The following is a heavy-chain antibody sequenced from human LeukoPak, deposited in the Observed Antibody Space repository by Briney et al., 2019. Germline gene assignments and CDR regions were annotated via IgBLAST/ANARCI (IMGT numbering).Heavy chain of an antibody. V-gene: IGHV4-59*01. J-gene: IGHJ3*02. Sequence: SETLSLTCTVSGGSISSSYWSWIRQPPGKGLEWIGYVYSSGSTTYNPSLKSRVTISVDTSKNQFSLKLSSVTAADTAVYYCARGRFGIAVAGTGLGIWGQGTLVTVSS. CDR2: VYSSGST. D-gene: IGHD6-13*01. CDR1: GGSISSSY. CDR3: ARGRFGIAVAGTGLGI.